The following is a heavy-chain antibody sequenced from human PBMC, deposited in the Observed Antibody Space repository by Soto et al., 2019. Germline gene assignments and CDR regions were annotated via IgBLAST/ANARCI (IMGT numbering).Heavy chain of an antibody. CDR1: GFTFRSYA. Sequence: GGSLRLSCSASGFTFRSYAMHWVRQAPGKGLEYVSTISTDGSSTYYAASVKGRFTISRDNSKNTLYLQMSSLRAEDTAVYYCVKHAVYYYGSGSYYNGVYWGQGTLVTVSS. V-gene: IGHV3-64D*06. CDR2: ISTDGSST. CDR3: VKHAVYYYGSGSYYNGVY. J-gene: IGHJ4*02. D-gene: IGHD3-10*01.